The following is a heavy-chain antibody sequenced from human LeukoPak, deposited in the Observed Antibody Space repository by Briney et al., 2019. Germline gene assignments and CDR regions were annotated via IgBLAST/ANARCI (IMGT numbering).Heavy chain of an antibody. CDR1: GFTFSNYA. CDR3: AKYVGADPRGWFDP. D-gene: IGHD2-15*01. CDR2: ISASGGST. J-gene: IGHJ5*02. V-gene: IGHV3-23*01. Sequence: PGGSLRLSCAASGFTFSNYAMTWVRQAPGKGLEGVSGISASGGSTYYADSVKGRFTTSRDNSKNTLYLQMNSLRVEDTAVYYCAKYVGADPRGWFDPWGQGTLVTVSS.